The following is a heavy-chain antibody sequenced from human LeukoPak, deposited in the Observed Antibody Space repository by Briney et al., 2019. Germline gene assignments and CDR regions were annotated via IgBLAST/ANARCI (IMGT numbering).Heavy chain of an antibody. CDR3: ARKPEERFLEWLSTPSDAFDI. J-gene: IGHJ3*02. Sequence: ASVKVSCKASGYTFTNYGISWVRQAPGQGLEWMGWISADNGNTYYTQNFQGRVTMTRDMSTSTAYMELRSLRSDDTAVYYCARKPEERFLEWLSTPSDAFDIWGQGTMVTVSS. D-gene: IGHD3-3*01. V-gene: IGHV1-18*01. CDR1: GYTFTNYG. CDR2: ISADNGNT.